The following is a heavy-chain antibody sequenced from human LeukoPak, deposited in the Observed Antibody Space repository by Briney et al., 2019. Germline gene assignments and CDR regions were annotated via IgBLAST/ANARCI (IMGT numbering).Heavy chain of an antibody. V-gene: IGHV3-23*01. CDR2: ISGDGSNT. J-gene: IGHJ4*02. D-gene: IGHD5-24*01. CDR1: GFTFSSYA. Sequence: GGSLRLSCAASGFTFSSYAMTWVRQAPRKGLEWVSVISGDGSNTYYADSVEGRCSISRDNSKNTLYLQMNSLRAEDTAVYYCAKDADGYIPHYFDYWGQGTLVTVSS. CDR3: AKDADGYIPHYFDY.